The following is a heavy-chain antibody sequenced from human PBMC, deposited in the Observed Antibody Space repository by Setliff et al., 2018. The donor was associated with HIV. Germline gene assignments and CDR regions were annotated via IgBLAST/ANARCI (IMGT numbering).Heavy chain of an antibody. J-gene: IGHJ5*02. CDR3: ARDSPGYCSGGSCYWFDP. Sequence: GASVKVSCKASGGTFSSYAISWVRQAPGQGLEWMGGIIPIFGTANYAQKFQGRVTITTDESTSTAYMELSSLRSEDTAVYYCARDSPGYCSGGSCYWFDPWGQGTLVTVSS. D-gene: IGHD2-15*01. CDR1: GGTFSSYA. V-gene: IGHV1-69*05. CDR2: IIPIFGTA.